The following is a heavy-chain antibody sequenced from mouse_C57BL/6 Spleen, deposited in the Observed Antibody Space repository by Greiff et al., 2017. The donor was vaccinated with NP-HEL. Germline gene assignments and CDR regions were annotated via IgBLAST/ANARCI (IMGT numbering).Heavy chain of an antibody. J-gene: IGHJ1*03. CDR3: ARSRSTTVVEVDWYFDV. D-gene: IGHD1-1*01. CDR1: GYSFTGYY. V-gene: IGHV1-42*01. Sequence: EVQLQQSGPELVKPGASVKISCKASGYSFTGYYMNWVKQSPEKSLEWIGEINPSTGGTTYNQKFKAKATLTVDKSSSTAYMQLKSLTSEDSAVYYCARSRSTTVVEVDWYFDVWGTGTTVTVSS. CDR2: INPSTGGT.